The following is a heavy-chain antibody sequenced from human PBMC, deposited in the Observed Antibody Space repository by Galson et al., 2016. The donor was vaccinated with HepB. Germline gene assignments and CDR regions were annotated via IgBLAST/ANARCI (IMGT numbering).Heavy chain of an antibody. CDR1: RFTFSSYA. V-gene: IGHV3-30*18. Sequence: SLRLSCAVSRFTFSSYAMHWVRQAPGKGLEWVAVISDDGREKYYADAVKGRYTISRDNSKKTLFLQVNSLRAEDTAVYYCAKDRSNHYYTYGMDVWAKGPRSPSP. J-gene: IGHJ6*02. D-gene: IGHD3-16*02. CDR2: ISDDGREK. CDR3: AKDRSNHYYTYGMDV.